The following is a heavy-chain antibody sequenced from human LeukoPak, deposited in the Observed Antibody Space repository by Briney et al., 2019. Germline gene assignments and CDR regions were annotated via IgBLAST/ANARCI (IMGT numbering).Heavy chain of an antibody. CDR3: ARHRASGSYVWFER. Sequence: PSETLSLTCTVSGGYISSYYWSWIRQPPGKGLEWIGYMYYSGRTNYNPSLKSRVTISVDTSKNLFSLKLSSVIAADTAVYYCARHRASGSYVWFERWGQGTLVTVSS. V-gene: IGHV4-59*08. D-gene: IGHD1-26*01. CDR2: MYYSGRT. CDR1: GGYISSYY. J-gene: IGHJ4*02.